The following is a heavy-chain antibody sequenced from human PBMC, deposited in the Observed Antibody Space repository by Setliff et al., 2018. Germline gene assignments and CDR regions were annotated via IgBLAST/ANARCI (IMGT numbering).Heavy chain of an antibody. CDR3: ARGAVPGWYSFWGY. J-gene: IGHJ4*02. Sequence: SETLSLTCTVSGGSISSSSYYWGWLRQPPGKGLEWIGEINHSGSTNCNPSLKSRVTISIDESKNQFSLKLDSVTAADTAVYYCARGAVPGWYSFWGYWGQGTLVTVSS. CDR1: GGSISSSSYY. V-gene: IGHV4-39*07. D-gene: IGHD6-19*01. CDR2: INHSGST.